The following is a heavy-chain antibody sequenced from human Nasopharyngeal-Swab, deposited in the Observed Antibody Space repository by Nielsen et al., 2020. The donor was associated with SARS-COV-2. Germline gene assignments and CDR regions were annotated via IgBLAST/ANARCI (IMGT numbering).Heavy chain of an antibody. CDR3: ARGLTFGGVIAIAAAVDY. J-gene: IGHJ4*02. V-gene: IGHV4-34*01. D-gene: IGHD3-16*02. Sequence: GSLRLSCAVYGGSFSGYYWSWIRQPPGKGLEWIGEINHSGSTNYNPSLKSRVTISVDTSKNQFSLKLSSVTAADTAVYYCARGLTFGGVIAIAAAVDYWGQGTLVTVSS. CDR2: INHSGST. CDR1: GGSFSGYY.